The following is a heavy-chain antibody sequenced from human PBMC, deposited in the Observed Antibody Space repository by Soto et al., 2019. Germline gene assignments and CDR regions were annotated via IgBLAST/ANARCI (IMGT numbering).Heavy chain of an antibody. V-gene: IGHV3-30*18. Sequence: PGGSLRLSCAASGFTFSSYGMHWVRQAPGKGLEWVAVISYDGSNKYYADSVKGRFTISRDNSKNTLYLQMNSLRAEDTAVYYCAKDRTDLQWLVGFDYWGQGTLVTVSS. CDR1: GFTFSSYG. D-gene: IGHD6-19*01. J-gene: IGHJ4*02. CDR2: ISYDGSNK. CDR3: AKDRTDLQWLVGFDY.